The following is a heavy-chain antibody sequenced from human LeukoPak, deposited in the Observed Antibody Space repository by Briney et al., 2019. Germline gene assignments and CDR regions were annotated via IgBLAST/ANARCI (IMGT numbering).Heavy chain of an antibody. CDR1: AFTFSSFW. Sequence: GGSLRLSCAASAFTFSSFWMGWVRQAPGKGLEWVATIKQDGSEKYSVDSVKGRFTISRDNAKNSLYLQMNSLRDEDTAVYFCARDTSSAWYGLIDYWGQGSLVTVSS. CDR3: ARDTSSAWYGLIDY. CDR2: IKQDGSEK. V-gene: IGHV3-7*01. D-gene: IGHD6-19*01. J-gene: IGHJ4*02.